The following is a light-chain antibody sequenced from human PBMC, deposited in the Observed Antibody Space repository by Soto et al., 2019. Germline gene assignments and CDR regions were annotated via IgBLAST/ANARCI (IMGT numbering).Light chain of an antibody. CDR3: QQSYSTPRT. J-gene: IGKJ1*01. V-gene: IGKV1-39*01. Sequence: DIQMTHSPSSLSASLWYRFTITFRASQTISTFLNWYQQRPGKAPRLLIYGASTLQTGVPSRFNGSGSATEFTLTIGSLQLEDFATYYCQQSYSTPRTFGQGTKVDIK. CDR1: QTISTF. CDR2: GAS.